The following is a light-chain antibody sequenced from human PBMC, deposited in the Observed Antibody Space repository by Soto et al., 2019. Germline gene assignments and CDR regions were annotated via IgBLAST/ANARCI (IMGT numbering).Light chain of an antibody. J-gene: IGKJ4*01. CDR1: QSVSSSY. CDR2: GAS. V-gene: IGKV3-20*01. Sequence: EIVLTQSPGTLSLSPGERATLSCRASQSVSSSYLAWYQQKPGQAPRLLIYGASGRATGNPDRFSGSGSGPDFTLTISRLEPEDFAVYYWKQYGSSPLTFGGGTKVEIK. CDR3: KQYGSSPLT.